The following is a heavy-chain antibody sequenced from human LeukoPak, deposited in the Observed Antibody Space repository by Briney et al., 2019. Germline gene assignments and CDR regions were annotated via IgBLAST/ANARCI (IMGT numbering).Heavy chain of an antibody. D-gene: IGHD4-17*01. CDR2: IRNDGSKK. CDR3: AKDLKARGDYEFDY. V-gene: IGHV3-30*02. J-gene: IGHJ4*02. CDR1: EFSFSSSG. Sequence: PGGSLRLSCAASEFSFSSSGMHWVRQAPAPGLELVTFIRNDGSKKYYADSVKGRFTISRDNSKNTLYLQMNSLRAEDTAVYYCAKDLKARGDYEFDYWGRGTLVTVSS.